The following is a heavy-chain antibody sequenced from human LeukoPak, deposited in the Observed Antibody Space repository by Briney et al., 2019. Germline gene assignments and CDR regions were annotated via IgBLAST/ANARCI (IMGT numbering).Heavy chain of an antibody. Sequence: SETLSLTCTVSGGSISSSSYYWGWIRQPPGKGLEWIASIYYSGITYYNPSLKSRITLSVDTSKNQFSLKLSSVTAADTAVYYCARGKAAARSFYYFDYWGQGTLVTVSS. V-gene: IGHV4-39*07. CDR2: IYYSGIT. D-gene: IGHD6-13*01. J-gene: IGHJ4*02. CDR3: ARGKAAARSFYYFDY. CDR1: GGSISSSSYY.